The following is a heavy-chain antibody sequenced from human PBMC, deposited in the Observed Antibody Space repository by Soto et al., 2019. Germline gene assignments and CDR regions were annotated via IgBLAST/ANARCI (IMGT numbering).Heavy chain of an antibody. V-gene: IGHV3-74*01. CDR1: GFTFSSYW. Sequence: EVQLVESGGGLVQPGGSLRLSCAASGFTFSSYWMHWVRQAPGKGLVWVSRINSDGSSTSYADSVKGRFTISRDNGKNPADLPMDRLGAEDTGWVYWARGRGLFGGVPFDYWGQGTLVTVSS. CDR3: ARGRGLFGGVPFDY. J-gene: IGHJ4*02. CDR2: INSDGSST. D-gene: IGHD3-10*02.